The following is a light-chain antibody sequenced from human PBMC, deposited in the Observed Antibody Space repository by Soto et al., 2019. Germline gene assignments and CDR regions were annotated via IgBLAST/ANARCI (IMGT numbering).Light chain of an antibody. J-gene: IGKJ2*01. CDR1: QSVGNN. Sequence: EIVVTQSPATLSVSPGERATLSCRASQSVGNNFAWYQQKPGQAPRLLIFATSTRATGVPARFSGSGSGTEFTLTISSLQSEDFAVYYCQQYGSSPFTFGQGTKLEIK. CDR3: QQYGSSPFT. CDR2: ATS. V-gene: IGKV3-15*01.